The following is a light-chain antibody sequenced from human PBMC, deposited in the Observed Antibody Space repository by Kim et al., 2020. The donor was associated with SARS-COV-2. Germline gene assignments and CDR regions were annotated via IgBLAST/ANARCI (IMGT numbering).Light chain of an antibody. J-gene: IGKJ1*01. CDR3: QQYSNLPRT. CDR2: GAS. CDR1: QSVSSNY. V-gene: IGKV3-20*01. Sequence: SPGERATPCCRASQSVSSNYLAWYQQKRGQAPRLLIYGASTRATGIPDRFSGSGSGTDFSLTISRLEPEDFAVYYCQQYSNLPRTFGQGTKVDIK.